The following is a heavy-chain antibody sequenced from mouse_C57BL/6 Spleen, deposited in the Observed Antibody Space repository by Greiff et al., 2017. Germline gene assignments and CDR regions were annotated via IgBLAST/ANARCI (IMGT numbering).Heavy chain of an antibody. J-gene: IGHJ4*01. CDR3: AKEMDYGSSYDYAMDY. Sequence: QVHVKQSGPGLVQPSQSLSITCTVSGFSLTSYGVHWVRQSPGKGLEWLGVIWRGGSTDYNAAFMSRLSITKDNSKSQVFFKMNSLQADDTAIYYCAKEMDYGSSYDYAMDYWGQGTSVTVSS. V-gene: IGHV2-5*01. CDR2: IWRGGST. CDR1: GFSLTSYG. D-gene: IGHD1-1*01.